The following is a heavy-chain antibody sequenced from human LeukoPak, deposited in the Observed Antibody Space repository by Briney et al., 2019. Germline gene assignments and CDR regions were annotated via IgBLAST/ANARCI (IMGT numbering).Heavy chain of an antibody. D-gene: IGHD3-9*01. V-gene: IGHV4-34*01. CDR3: ARIRCGHSGSVCYNH. Sequence: SETLSLTCGVFGVSINDYYWSWIRQSPGKGLEWTGEISHTEGTRYNPSLESRVTMSVGTSENQLSLKLIFVTAADTTVYYCARIRCGHSGSVCYNHWGLGTLVTVSS. J-gene: IGHJ1*01. CDR1: GVSINDYY. CDR2: ISHTEGT.